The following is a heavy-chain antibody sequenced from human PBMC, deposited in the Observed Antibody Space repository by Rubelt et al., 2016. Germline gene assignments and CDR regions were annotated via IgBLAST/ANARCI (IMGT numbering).Heavy chain of an antibody. CDR3: ARTPGQSSWYYFDY. CDR1: GESFSGYY. Sequence: QVQLQQWGPGLLKPSETLSLTCAVYGESFSGYYWNWIRQPPGKGLEWIGRINHRGSTYYNASLKSRVTISADTSKNQFSLKLNFVTAADTAVYYCARTPGQSSWYYFDYWAREPWSPSPQ. V-gene: IGHV4-34*01. CDR2: INHRGST. J-gene: IGHJ4*02. D-gene: IGHD6-13*01.